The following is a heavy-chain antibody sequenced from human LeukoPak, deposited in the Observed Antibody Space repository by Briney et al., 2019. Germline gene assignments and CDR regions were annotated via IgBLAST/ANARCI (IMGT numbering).Heavy chain of an antibody. CDR1: GFTVSSNY. V-gene: IGHV3-53*01. CDR3: ARGSYFDY. J-gene: IGHJ4*02. Sequence: VGSLRLSCAASGFTVSSNYMSWVRQAPGKGLEWVSVIYSSDTYYADSVKGRFTISRDNSKNTLYLQMNSLRVEDTAVYYCARGSYFDYWGQGTLVTVSS. CDR2: IYSSDT.